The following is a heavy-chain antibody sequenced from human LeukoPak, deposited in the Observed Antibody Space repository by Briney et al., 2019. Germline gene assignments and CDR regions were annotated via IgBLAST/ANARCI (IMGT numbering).Heavy chain of an antibody. J-gene: IGHJ6*03. V-gene: IGHV3-23*01. D-gene: IGHD4-17*01. CDR2: MSYNGGRV. CDR3: GKDQGNGDYYRNYYYMEV. CDR1: EFTFSSYA. Sequence: PGGSLRLSCVASEFTFSSYAVSWVRQAPGKGLEWVSFMSYNGGRVHYADSVKGRFTISRDKPRNTVYLQMNSLRAEDTAVYYCGKDQGNGDYYRNYYYMEVWGKGTTVIVSS.